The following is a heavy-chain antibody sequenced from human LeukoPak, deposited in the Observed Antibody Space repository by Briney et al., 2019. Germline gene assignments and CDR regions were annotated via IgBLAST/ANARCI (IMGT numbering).Heavy chain of an antibody. CDR1: GFTFSSYA. Sequence: GGSLRLSCAASGFTFSSYAMSWVRQAPGKGLEWVSTISATGSNTYHADSVKGRFTISRDNAKNTLYLQMNSLRAEDTAIYYCAKEVYSSWDSWGQGALVTVSS. CDR2: ISATGSNT. CDR3: AKEVYSSWDS. V-gene: IGHV3-23*01. J-gene: IGHJ4*02. D-gene: IGHD6-13*01.